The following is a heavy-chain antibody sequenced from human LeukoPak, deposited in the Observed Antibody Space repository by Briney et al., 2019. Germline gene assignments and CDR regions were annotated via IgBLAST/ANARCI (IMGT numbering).Heavy chain of an antibody. CDR1: GGTFSSYA. V-gene: IGHV1-69*04. Sequence: SVKVSCKASGGTFSSYAISWVRQAPGQGLEWMGRIIPILGIANYAQEFQGRVTITADKSTSTAYMELSSLRSEDTAVYYCARVNLRVVVAATPAYYFDYWGQGTLVTVSS. J-gene: IGHJ4*02. CDR2: IIPILGIA. CDR3: ARVNLRVVVAATPAYYFDY. D-gene: IGHD2-15*01.